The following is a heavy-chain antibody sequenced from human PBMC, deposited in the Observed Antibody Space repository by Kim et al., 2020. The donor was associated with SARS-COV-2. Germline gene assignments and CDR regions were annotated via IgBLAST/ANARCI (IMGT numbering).Heavy chain of an antibody. CDR2: ISVSGSFT. V-gene: IGHV3-11*06. CDR3: GRQLPYYYYSGMDV. J-gene: IGHJ6*02. CDR1: GLIFSDHS. Sequence: GGSLRLSCVVSGLIFSDHSMSWIRQAPGKGLEWVSYISVSGSFTEYTDSVKGRFTISRDNTKDTLYLQMNSLRADDTAVYYCGRQLPYYYYSGMDVWGQGTTVTVSS.